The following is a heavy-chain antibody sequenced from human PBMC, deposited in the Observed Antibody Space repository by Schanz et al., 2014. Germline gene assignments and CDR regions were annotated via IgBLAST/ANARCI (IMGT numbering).Heavy chain of an antibody. CDR3: ARGGFFDSTSFDS. D-gene: IGHD2-2*01. Sequence: QVQLVQSAPEVKKPGASVKVSCKASGYSFTTYGLNWVRQAPGQGLEWMGRIIPILGITNVAQTFQDRVTITADKSTSTAYMELSSLRSEDTAVYYCARGGFFDSTSFDSWGQGTLVNVSS. CDR2: IIPILGIT. CDR1: GYSFTTYG. V-gene: IGHV1-69*04. J-gene: IGHJ4*02.